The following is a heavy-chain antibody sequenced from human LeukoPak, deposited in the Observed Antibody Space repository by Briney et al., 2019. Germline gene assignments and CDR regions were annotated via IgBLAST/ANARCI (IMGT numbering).Heavy chain of an antibody. D-gene: IGHD1-1*01. J-gene: IGHJ4*02. CDR1: GGSISNGSYY. CDR2: IYTSGST. CDR3: ARDAELEPTGRYFDY. V-gene: IGHV4-61*02. Sequence: SETLSLTCTVSGGSISNGSYYWSWIRQPAGKGLEWIGRIYTSGSTNYNPSLKSRVTISVDTSKNQFSLKLSSVTAADTAVYYCARDAELEPTGRYFDYWGQGTLVTVSS.